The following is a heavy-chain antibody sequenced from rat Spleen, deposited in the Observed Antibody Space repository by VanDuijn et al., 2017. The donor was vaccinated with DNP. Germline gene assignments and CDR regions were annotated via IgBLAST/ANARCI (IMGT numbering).Heavy chain of an antibody. D-gene: IGHD1-11*01. CDR3: ARGPNYGGYADYFDY. Sequence: EVKLVESGGGLVQPGRSLKLSCAASGFHFNDYWIGWVRLAPWKGLERIGQINKDSSTISYSPSLKDKLTISRDSAQNTLYLQMSKLGSEDTAIYYCARGPNYGGYADYFDYWGQGVMVTVSS. J-gene: IGHJ2*01. CDR2: INKDSSTI. V-gene: IGHV4-2*01. CDR1: GFHFNDYW.